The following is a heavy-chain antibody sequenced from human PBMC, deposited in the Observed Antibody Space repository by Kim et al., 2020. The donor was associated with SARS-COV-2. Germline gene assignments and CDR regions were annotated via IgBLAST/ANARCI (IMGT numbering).Heavy chain of an antibody. CDR1: GGSISSGGYY. CDR2: IYYSGST. V-gene: IGHV4-31*03. D-gene: IGHD3-10*01. J-gene: IGHJ5*02. CDR3: ARVRPFGEFRWFDP. Sequence: SETLSLTCTVSGGSISSGGYYWSWIRQHPGKGLEWIGYIYYSGSTYYNPSLKSRVTISVDTSKNQFSLKLSSVTAADTAVYYCARVRPFGEFRWFDPWGQGTLVTVSS.